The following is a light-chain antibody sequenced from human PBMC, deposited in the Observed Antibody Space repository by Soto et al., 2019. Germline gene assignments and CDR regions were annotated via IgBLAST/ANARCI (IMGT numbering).Light chain of an antibody. CDR2: DAS. CDR1: QTISSW. Sequence: VQMTQSRSTLSGSVGVRVTITCRASQTISSWLAWYQQKPGKAPKLLIYDASSLESGVPSRFSGSGSGTEFTLTISSLQPDDFATYYCQQSNSYPCTFGEGTKVDIK. J-gene: IGKJ1*01. CDR3: QQSNSYPCT. V-gene: IGKV1-5*01.